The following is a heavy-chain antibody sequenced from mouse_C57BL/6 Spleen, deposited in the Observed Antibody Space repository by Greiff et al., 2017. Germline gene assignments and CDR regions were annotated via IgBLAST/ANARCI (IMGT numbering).Heavy chain of an antibody. V-gene: IGHV1-9*01. J-gene: IGHJ4*01. CDR1: GYTFTGYW. Sequence: LVESGAELMKPGASVKLSCKATGYTFTGYWIEWVKQRPGHGLEWIGEILPGSGSTNYNEKFKGKATFTADTSSNTAYMQLSSLTTEDSAIYYCARATTVVATDYYAMDYWGQGTSVTVSS. CDR3: ARATTVVATDYYAMDY. CDR2: ILPGSGST. D-gene: IGHD1-1*01.